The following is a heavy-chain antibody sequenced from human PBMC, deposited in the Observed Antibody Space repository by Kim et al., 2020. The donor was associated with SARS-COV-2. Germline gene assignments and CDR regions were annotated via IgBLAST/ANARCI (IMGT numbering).Heavy chain of an antibody. V-gene: IGHV3-74*01. Sequence: GGSLRLSCAASGFTFSSYWMHWVRQAPGKGLVWVSRIKSDGSSTSYADSVKGRFTVSRDNAKNTLFLQMNSLRVEDTAVYYCVRDVSTSDSSFDPWRQG. CDR2: IKSDGSST. CDR1: GFTFSSYW. CDR3: VRDVSTSDSSFDP. D-gene: IGHD4-4*01. J-gene: IGHJ5*02.